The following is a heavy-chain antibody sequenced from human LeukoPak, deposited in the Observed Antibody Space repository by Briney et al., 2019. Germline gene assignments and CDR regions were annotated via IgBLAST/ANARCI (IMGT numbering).Heavy chain of an antibody. V-gene: IGHV3-21*01. CDR2: ISSSSSYI. J-gene: IGHJ4*02. Sequence: GGSLRLSCAASGFTFSSYSMNWVRQAPGKGLEWVSSISSSSSYIYYADSVKGRFTISRDNAKNSLFLQMNSLRAEDTAVYYCARDLSGTRSYWGQGTLVTVSS. D-gene: IGHD3-10*01. CDR1: GFTFSSYS. CDR3: ARDLSGTRSY.